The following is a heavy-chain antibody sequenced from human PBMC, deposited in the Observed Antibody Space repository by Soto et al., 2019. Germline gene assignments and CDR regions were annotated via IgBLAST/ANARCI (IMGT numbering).Heavy chain of an antibody. V-gene: IGHV1-18*01. J-gene: IGHJ4*02. CDR1: GYTFTNYG. CDR2: FNPANRNT. D-gene: IGHD2-21*02. CDR3: ARVRFGDPFDF. Sequence: QVQLVQSGAEVKRPGTSVKVSCKVSGYTFTNYGINWVRQAPGQGLEWVGWFNPANRNTNYAQKFQDRVSMTTDTSTNTAYMELRGLRSDYTAVYYCARVRFGDPFDFWGQGTLVTVSS.